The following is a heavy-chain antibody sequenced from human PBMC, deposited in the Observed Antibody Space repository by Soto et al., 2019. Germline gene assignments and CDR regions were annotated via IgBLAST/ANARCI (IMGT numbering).Heavy chain of an antibody. CDR2: IWYDGSNR. CDR1: GFTFSSYG. V-gene: IGHV3-33*01. J-gene: IGHJ4*02. D-gene: IGHD3-22*01. Sequence: GGSLRLSCAASGFTFSSYGMHWVRQAPGKGLEWVAVIWYDGSNRYYADSVKGRFTISRDNSKNTLYLQMNSLRAEDTAVFYGARVRSGYSPTPDYPGPGPLLTLAS. CDR3: ARVRSGYSPTPDY.